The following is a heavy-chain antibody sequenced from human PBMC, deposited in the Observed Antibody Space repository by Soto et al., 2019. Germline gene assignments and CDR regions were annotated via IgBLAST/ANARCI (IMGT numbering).Heavy chain of an antibody. CDR2: INAGNGDA. D-gene: IGHD3-10*01. CDR3: ARFVLRGLILNSSFDP. CDR1: GYTFSRYT. V-gene: IGHV1-3*01. J-gene: IGHJ5*02. Sequence: ASVKVSCKASGYTFSRYTLHWVRQAPGQRLEWMGWINAGNGDAKYSQKFQGRVTITRDTSANSAYMELSSLRSEDTAVYYCARFVLRGLILNSSFDPWGQGTLVTVSS.